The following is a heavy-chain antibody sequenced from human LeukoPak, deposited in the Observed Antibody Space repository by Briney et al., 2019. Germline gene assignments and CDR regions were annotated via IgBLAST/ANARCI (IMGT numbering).Heavy chain of an antibody. V-gene: IGHV3-23*01. CDR2: ISGSGGST. Sequence: GGSLRLSCAASGFTFSSYAMSWVRQAPGKGLEWVSAISGSGGSTYYADSVKGRFTISRDNSKNTLYLQMNSLRAEDTAVYYCAKDRDYGDSSGYYPDAFDIWGQGTMVTVSS. J-gene: IGHJ3*02. CDR3: AKDRDYGDSSGYYPDAFDI. D-gene: IGHD3-22*01. CDR1: GFTFSSYA.